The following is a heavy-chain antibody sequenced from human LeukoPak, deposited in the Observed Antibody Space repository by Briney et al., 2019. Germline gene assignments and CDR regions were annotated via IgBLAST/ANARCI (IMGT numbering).Heavy chain of an antibody. J-gene: IGHJ3*02. CDR2: IIPIFGTA. D-gene: IGHD2-2*02. V-gene: IGHV1-69*05. Sequence: ASVKVSCKASGGTFSSYAISWVRQAPGQGLEWMGGIIPIFGTANYAQKFQGRVTITTDESTSTAYMELRSLRSDDTAVYYCARELGYCSSTSCYTYDAFDIWGQGTMVTVSS. CDR3: ARELGYCSSTSCYTYDAFDI. CDR1: GGTFSSYA.